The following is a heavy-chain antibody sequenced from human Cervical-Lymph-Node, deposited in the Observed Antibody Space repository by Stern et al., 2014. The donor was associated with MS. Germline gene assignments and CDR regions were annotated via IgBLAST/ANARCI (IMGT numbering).Heavy chain of an antibody. Sequence: EVQLLESGGGLVKPGGSLRVSCVGSGFNLSSYAMNWVRQAPGKGLEWVSSISSTSTYIYYADSVKGRFTISRDNAKNSLFLQMTSLRAEDTAVYYCASSIVVVPAAENKGFDPWGQGTLVTVSS. CDR3: ASSIVVVPAAENKGFDP. J-gene: IGHJ5*02. CDR2: ISSTSTYI. CDR1: GFNLSSYA. V-gene: IGHV3-21*01. D-gene: IGHD2-2*01.